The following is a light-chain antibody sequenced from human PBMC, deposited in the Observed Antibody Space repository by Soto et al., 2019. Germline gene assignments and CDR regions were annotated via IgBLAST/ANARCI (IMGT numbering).Light chain of an antibody. CDR1: QSISDW. J-gene: IGKJ3*01. V-gene: IGKV1-5*03. CDR3: QQFNSFPFT. CDR2: KGS. Sequence: ASQSISDWLAWYQHRPGKAPTLLIYKGSTLQSGVPSRFSAGGSGTEFTLTISSLQPDDFATYYCQQFNSFPFTFGPGTKVDIK.